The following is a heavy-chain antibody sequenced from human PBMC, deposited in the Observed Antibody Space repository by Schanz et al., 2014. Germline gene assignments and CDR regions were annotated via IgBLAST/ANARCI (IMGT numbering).Heavy chain of an antibody. CDR3: ARGRGYIIGQ. CDR2: IYSGGST. Sequence: EVQLVESGGGLVKPGGSLRLSCAASGFTVSINYMSWVRQAPGKGLEWVSVIYSGGSTYYADSVKGRFTFSRDSSKNTVYLQMDSLRADDTSVYYCARGRGYIIGQWGQGILVTVSS. D-gene: IGHD3-10*01. V-gene: IGHV3-66*01. CDR1: GFTVSINY. J-gene: IGHJ4*02.